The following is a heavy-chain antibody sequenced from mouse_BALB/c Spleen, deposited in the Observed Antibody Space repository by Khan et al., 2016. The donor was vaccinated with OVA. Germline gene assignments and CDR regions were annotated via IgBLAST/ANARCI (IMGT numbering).Heavy chain of an antibody. CDR3: ARRRSGYAMDY. J-gene: IGHJ4*01. V-gene: IGHV1-4*01. Sequence: QVQLKESGAELTRPGASVKMSCKASGYNFTSNTMHWVKQRPGQGLEWIGYINPRSSYTNYNQKFKDKATLTADKSSSTAYMQLNSLTSADSAAYYCARRRSGYAMDYWGQGTSVTVSS. D-gene: IGHD2-14*01. CDR1: GYNFTSNT. CDR2: INPRSSYT.